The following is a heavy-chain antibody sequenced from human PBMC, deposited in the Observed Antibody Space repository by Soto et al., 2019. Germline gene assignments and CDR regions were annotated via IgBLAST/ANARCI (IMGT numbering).Heavy chain of an antibody. D-gene: IGHD3-22*01. CDR1: GFTFDDYA. CDR2: ISWNSGSI. CDR3: AKDSGPSMTGAFDY. J-gene: IGHJ4*02. Sequence: EVQLVESGGGLVQPGRSLRLSCAASGFTFDDYAMHWVRQAPGKGLEWVSGISWNSGSIGYADSVKGRFTISRDNAKNSLYLQMNSLRAEDTALYYCAKDSGPSMTGAFDYWGQGTLVTVSS. V-gene: IGHV3-9*01.